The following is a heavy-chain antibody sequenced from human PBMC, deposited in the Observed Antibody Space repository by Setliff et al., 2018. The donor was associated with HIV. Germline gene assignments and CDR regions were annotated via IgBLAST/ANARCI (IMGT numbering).Heavy chain of an antibody. CDR1: GGSISSYY. J-gene: IGHJ3*02. Sequence: SETLSLTCTVSGGSISSYYWSWIRQPPGKGLEWIGYIYYSGSTNYNPSLKRRVTISVDTSKNQFSLKLSSVTAADTAVYYCAREHFWSGYYSYDAFDIWGQGTMVTVSS. CDR2: IYYSGST. V-gene: IGHV4-59*12. D-gene: IGHD3-3*02. CDR3: AREHFWSGYYSYDAFDI.